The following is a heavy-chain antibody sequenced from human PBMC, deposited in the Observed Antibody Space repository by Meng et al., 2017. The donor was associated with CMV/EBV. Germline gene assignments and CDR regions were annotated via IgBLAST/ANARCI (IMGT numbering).Heavy chain of an antibody. CDR3: ARGGNWFDP. J-gene: IGHJ5*02. V-gene: IGHV4-4*07. CDR2: IYTSGST. Sequence: QLQGSGPGLVKPSATMSLTCAVSGSSTSSYYWSWIRQPAGKGLEWIGRIYTSGSTNYNPSLTSRVTISVDTSKNQFSLKLSSVTAADTAVYYCARGGNWFDPWGQGTLVTVSS. CDR1: GSSTSSYY.